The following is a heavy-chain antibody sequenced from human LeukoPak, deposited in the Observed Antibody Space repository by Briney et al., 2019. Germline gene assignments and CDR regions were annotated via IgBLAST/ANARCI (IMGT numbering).Heavy chain of an antibody. Sequence: PSETLSLTCTVSGGSISSYYWSWIRQPPGKGLEWIGYIYYSGSTNYNPSLKSRVTISVDTSKNQFSLKLSSVTAADTAVCYCARAPFRDADDAFDIWGQGTMVTVSS. J-gene: IGHJ3*02. CDR2: IYYSGST. CDR1: GGSISSYY. CDR3: ARAPFRDADDAFDI. V-gene: IGHV4-59*01.